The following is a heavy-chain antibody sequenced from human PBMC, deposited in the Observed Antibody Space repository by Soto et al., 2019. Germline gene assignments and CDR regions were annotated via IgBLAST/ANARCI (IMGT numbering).Heavy chain of an antibody. V-gene: IGHV4-31*03. CDR3: ARGDSSSWEPKVDY. CDR2: IYYSGST. J-gene: IGHJ4*02. D-gene: IGHD6-13*01. Sequence: SETLSLTCTVSGGSISSGGYYWSWIRQHPGKGLEWIGYIYYSGSTYYNPSLKSRVTISVDTSKNQFSLKLSSVTAADTAVYYCARGDSSSWEPKVDYWGQGTLVTVSS. CDR1: GGSISSGGYY.